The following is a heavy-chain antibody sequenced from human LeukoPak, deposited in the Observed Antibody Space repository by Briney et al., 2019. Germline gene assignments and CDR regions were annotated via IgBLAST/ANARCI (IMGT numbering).Heavy chain of an antibody. V-gene: IGHV3-30*02. Sequence: PPGGSLRLSCAASGFTFSSYGMHWVRQAPGKGLEWVAFIRYDGSNKYYADSVKGRFTISRDNSKNTLYLQMNSLKTEDTAVYYCTTALPRRADDAFDIWGQGTMVTVSS. CDR1: GFTFSSYG. CDR3: TTALPRRADDAFDI. CDR2: IRYDGSNK. J-gene: IGHJ3*02.